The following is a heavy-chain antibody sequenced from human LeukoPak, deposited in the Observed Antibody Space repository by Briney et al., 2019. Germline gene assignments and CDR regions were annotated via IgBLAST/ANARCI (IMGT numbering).Heavy chain of an antibody. CDR3: FRNNAGQQPSDY. CDR1: VYTFTSYG. CDR2: ISAYNGNT. V-gene: IGHV1-18*01. D-gene: IGHD6-13*01. J-gene: IGHJ4*02. Sequence: ASVNVSCKASVYTFTSYGISWVRQAPGQGREWMGWISAYNGNTNYAQKLQGRVTMTTDTSTSTAYMELRSLRSDDTAVYYCFRNNAGQQPSDYWGQGTLVTVSS.